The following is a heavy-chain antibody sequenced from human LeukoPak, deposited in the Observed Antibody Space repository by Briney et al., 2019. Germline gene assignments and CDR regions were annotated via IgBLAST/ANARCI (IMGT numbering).Heavy chain of an antibody. V-gene: IGHV1-24*01. CDR2: FDVEGRKP. CDR3: AKDKKRGYAYWSAYYSPKDDYNYGMDV. Sequence: ASVKVSCKVSGHTLTDLAIHWVRQAPGKGLEWMGGFDVEGRKPIFAQKFQGRLIVSDDTSTDTTYMELTSLRSDDTAIYYCAKDKKRGYAYWSAYYSPKDDYNYGMDVWGQGTTVTVSS. J-gene: IGHJ6*02. CDR1: GHTLTDLA. D-gene: IGHD3-3*01.